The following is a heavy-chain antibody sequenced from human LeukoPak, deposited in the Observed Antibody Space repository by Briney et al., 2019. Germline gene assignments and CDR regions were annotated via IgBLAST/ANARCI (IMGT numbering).Heavy chain of an antibody. D-gene: IGHD5-12*01. CDR3: IRGYRNINWFDP. J-gene: IGHJ5*02. CDR2: IYYSGST. Sequence: SETLSLTCTVSGGSISSSSYSWGWIRQPPGKGLEWIGSIYYSGSTYYNPSLKSRVTISVDTSKNQFSLKLSSVTAADTAVYSCIRGYRNINWFDPWGQGTRVTVSS. CDR1: GGSISSSSYS. V-gene: IGHV4-39*01.